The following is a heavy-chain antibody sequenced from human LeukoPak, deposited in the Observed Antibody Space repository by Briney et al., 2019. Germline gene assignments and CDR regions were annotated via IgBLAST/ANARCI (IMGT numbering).Heavy chain of an antibody. V-gene: IGHV1-46*03. CDR3: VKEGGCSGGSCYRFDP. Sequence: GASVEVPCKASGYTFTSYYMHWVRQAPGQGLEWMGIINPSGGSTSYAQKFQGRLTMTRDTSTTTVYMDLSSLTSEDTAIYYCVKEGGCSGGSCYRFDPWGQGVLVTVSA. D-gene: IGHD2-15*01. CDR2: INPSGGST. CDR1: GYTFTSYY. J-gene: IGHJ5*02.